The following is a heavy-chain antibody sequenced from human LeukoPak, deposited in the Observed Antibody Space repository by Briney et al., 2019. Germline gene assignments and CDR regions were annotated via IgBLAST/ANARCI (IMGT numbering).Heavy chain of an antibody. D-gene: IGHD5-12*01. V-gene: IGHV3-23*01. CDR3: AIYSGYGTSAFDI. Sequence: GGSLRLSCAASGFTFSSYAMTWVRQGPGKGLEWVSDISAGGGSTYYPDSVKGRFTISRDNSKNTLYLQMHSLRAEDKAVYYCAIYSGYGTSAFDIWGQGTMVTVSS. J-gene: IGHJ3*02. CDR1: GFTFSSYA. CDR2: ISAGGGST.